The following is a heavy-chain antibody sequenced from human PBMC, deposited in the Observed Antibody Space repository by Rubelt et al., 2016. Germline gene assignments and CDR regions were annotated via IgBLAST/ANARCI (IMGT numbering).Heavy chain of an antibody. V-gene: IGHV4-59*01. Sequence: GGSISSYYWSWIRQPPGKGLEWIGYIYYSGSTNYNPSLKSRVTISVDTFKNQFSLKLSSVTAAATAVYYYARARGPSGWYDYYYYYMDVWGKGTTVTVSS. CDR1: GGSISSYY. CDR2: IYYSGST. J-gene: IGHJ6*03. D-gene: IGHD6-19*01. CDR3: ARARGPSGWYDYYYYYMDV.